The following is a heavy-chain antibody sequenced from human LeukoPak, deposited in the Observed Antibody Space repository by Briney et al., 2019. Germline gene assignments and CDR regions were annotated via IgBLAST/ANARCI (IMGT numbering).Heavy chain of an antibody. D-gene: IGHD7-27*01. Sequence: GGSLRLACVASGFTFSIYTMSWVRQAPGKGLEWVSSITSSSSSMYSADSVKGRLTISRDNAKNSLYLQMNSLRAEDTAVYYCARDLAWGGYWGQGTLVTVSS. J-gene: IGHJ4*02. V-gene: IGHV3-21*01. CDR2: ITSSSSSM. CDR3: ARDLAWGGY. CDR1: GFTFSIYT.